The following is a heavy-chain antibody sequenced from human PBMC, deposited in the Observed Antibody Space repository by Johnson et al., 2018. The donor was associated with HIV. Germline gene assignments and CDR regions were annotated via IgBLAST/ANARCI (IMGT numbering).Heavy chain of an antibody. CDR1: GFTFSSYD. D-gene: IGHD5-24*01. J-gene: IGHJ3*02. V-gene: IGHV3-13*01. CDR2: IGTAGDT. CDR3: ARAIGDGYPGMKAFDI. Sequence: VPLVEFGGGLVQPGGSLRLSCAASGFTFSSYDMHWVRQATGKGLEWVSAIGTAGDTYYPGSVKGRFTISRENAKNSLYLQMNSLRAGDTAVYYCARAIGDGYPGMKAFDIWGQGTMVTVSS.